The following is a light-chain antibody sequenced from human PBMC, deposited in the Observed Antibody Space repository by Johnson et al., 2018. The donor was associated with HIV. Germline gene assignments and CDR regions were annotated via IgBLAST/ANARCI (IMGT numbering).Light chain of an antibody. V-gene: IGLV1-51*02. J-gene: IGLJ1*01. CDR2: EDN. CDR1: RTNIGNNF. Sequence: QSVLTQPPSVSAAPGQKVTISCSGSRTNIGNNFVSWYQQFPGTAPKILIYEDNKRPSGIPDRFSGSRSGTSATLGISGLQTGDEADYYCATWDSGPNSEGIFGTGTKVTVL. CDR3: ATWDSGPNSEGI.